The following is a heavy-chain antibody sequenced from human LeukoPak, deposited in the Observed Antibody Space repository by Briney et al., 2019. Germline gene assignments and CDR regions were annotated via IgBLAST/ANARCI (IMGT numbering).Heavy chain of an antibody. V-gene: IGHV1-46*01. CDR1: GYTFTGYY. D-gene: IGHD3-16*01. CDR3: ARVGGTLRYLDF. J-gene: IGHJ4*02. CDR2: INPSGGDT. Sequence: GASVKVSCKASGYTFTGYYIHWVRLAPGQRLEWMGIINPSGGDTRFAQRFQGRVTITRDTSTSTVYMELSSLRSEDTAVYYCARVGGTLRYLDFWGQGTLVTVSS.